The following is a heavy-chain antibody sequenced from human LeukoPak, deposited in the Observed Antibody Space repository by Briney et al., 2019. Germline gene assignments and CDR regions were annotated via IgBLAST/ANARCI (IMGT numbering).Heavy chain of an antibody. Sequence: PSETLSLTCAVYGGSFSGYYWSWIRQPPGKGLEWIGEINYSGSTNYNPSLKSRVTISVDTSKNQFSLKLSSVTAADTAVYYCARTDFWSAYYNWFDPWGEGTLVTVSS. V-gene: IGHV4-34*01. CDR3: ARTDFWSAYYNWFDP. CDR2: INYSGST. J-gene: IGHJ5*02. CDR1: GGSFSGYY. D-gene: IGHD3-3*01.